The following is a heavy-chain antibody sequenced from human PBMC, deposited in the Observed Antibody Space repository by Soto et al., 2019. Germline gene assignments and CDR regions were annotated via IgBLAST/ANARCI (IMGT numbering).Heavy chain of an antibody. CDR1: GFTFSSYE. V-gene: IGHV3-48*03. CDR2: ISSSGNTI. D-gene: IGHD2-2*01. CDR3: ARDRIEGFVVVPTAIDYGMDV. Sequence: EVQLVESGGGLVQPGGSLRLSCAGSGFTFSSYEMNWVRQAPGKGLEWVSYISSSGNTIYYADSVKGRFTISRDNAKKSLYLQMNSLSAEDTAVYYCARDRIEGFVVVPTAIDYGMDVWGQGTTVTVSS. J-gene: IGHJ6*02.